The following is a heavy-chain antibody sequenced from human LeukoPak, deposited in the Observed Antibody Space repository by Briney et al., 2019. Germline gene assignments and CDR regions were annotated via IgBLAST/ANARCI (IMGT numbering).Heavy chain of an antibody. D-gene: IGHD1-26*01. V-gene: IGHV1-24*01. CDR3: ATTPRGGSYYFDY. Sequence: ASVKVSCKVSGYTLTELSMHWVRQAPGKGLDWMGGFDPEDSETIYAQKFQGRVTMTEDTSTDTAYMELSSLRSEDTAVYYCATTPRGGSYYFDYWGQGTLVTVSS. CDR1: GYTLTELS. CDR2: FDPEDSET. J-gene: IGHJ4*02.